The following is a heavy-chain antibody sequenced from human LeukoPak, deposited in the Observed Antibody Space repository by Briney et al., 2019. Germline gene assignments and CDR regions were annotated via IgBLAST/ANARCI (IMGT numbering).Heavy chain of an antibody. V-gene: IGHV1-2*02. D-gene: IGHD1-26*01. CDR2: INPNSGGT. Sequence: ASVKVSCKASGYTFTGYYMHWVRQAPGQGLEWMGWINPNSGGTNYAQKFQGRVTMTRDMSISTAYMELSRLRSDDTAVYYCARDYVGATRAVYYWGQGTLVTVSS. CDR1: GYTFTGYY. CDR3: ARDYVGATRAVYY. J-gene: IGHJ4*02.